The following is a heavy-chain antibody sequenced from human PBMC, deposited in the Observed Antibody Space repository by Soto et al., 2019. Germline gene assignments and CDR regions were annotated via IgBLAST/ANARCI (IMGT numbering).Heavy chain of an antibody. D-gene: IGHD1-26*01. V-gene: IGHV3-74*01. Sequence: EVQLVESGGGLVRPGGSLRLSCAASGFTFSYYWMHWVRQAPGKGLVWVSRIHSDGSSTTYADFVKGRFIISRDNARKTVDLQMTSVTVKHTTVYYCARGDSGVFDLCGQGTVVTVSS. CDR3: ARGDSGVFDL. CDR2: IHSDGSST. J-gene: IGHJ3*01. CDR1: GFTFSYYW.